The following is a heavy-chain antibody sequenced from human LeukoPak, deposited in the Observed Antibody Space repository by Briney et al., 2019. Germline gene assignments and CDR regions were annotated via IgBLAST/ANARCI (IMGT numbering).Heavy chain of an antibody. CDR2: IGGDGIA. V-gene: IGHV3-48*04. CDR1: GFTFSDYS. Sequence: GGSLRLSCAASGFTFSDYSMNWVRQAPGKGLEWISYIGGDGIAFYADSVKGRFTASKDDARKSMYLQMNSLRVEDTAVYYCAKDRANWAIDDWGQGTQVTVSS. CDR3: AKDRANWAIDD. D-gene: IGHD3-16*01. J-gene: IGHJ4*02.